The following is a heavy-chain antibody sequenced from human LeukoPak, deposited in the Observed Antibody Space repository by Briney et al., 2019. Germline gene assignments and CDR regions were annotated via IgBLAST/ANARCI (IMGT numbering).Heavy chain of an antibody. CDR3: ARLYCSSTSCYHIDY. CDR1: GYSFTNYW. V-gene: IGHV5-51*01. Sequence: GESLKNSCKGSGYSFTNYWIVWVRQMPGKGLECMGIIYPSDSDIRYNPSFQGQVTMSADKSVSTAYLQWTSLRASDTAMYYCARLYCSSTSCYHIDYWGQGTLVTVSS. J-gene: IGHJ4*02. CDR2: IYPSDSDI. D-gene: IGHD2-2*01.